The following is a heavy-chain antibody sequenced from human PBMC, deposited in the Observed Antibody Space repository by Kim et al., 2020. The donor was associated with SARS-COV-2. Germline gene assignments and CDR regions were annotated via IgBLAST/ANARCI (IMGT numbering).Heavy chain of an antibody. Sequence: SETLSLTCTVSGGSISSYYWSWIRQPAGKGLEWIGRIYTSGSTNYNPSLKSRVTMSVDTSKNQFSLKLSSVTAADTAVYYCARTLGEFPYYYYGMDVWGQGTTVTVSS. CDR3: ARTLGEFPYYYYGMDV. V-gene: IGHV4-4*07. CDR2: IYTSGST. CDR1: GGSISSYY. J-gene: IGHJ6*02. D-gene: IGHD3-16*01.